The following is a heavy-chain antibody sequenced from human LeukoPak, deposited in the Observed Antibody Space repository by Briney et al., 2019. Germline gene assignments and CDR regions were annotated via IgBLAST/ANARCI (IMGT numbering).Heavy chain of an antibody. CDR3: ATPFRGGYDFDY. J-gene: IGHJ4*02. Sequence: ASVKVSCKVSGYTLTELSMHWVRQAPGKGLEWMGGFDPEDGETIYAQKFQGRVTMTEDTSTDTAYMELSSLRSEDTAVYYCATPFRGGYDFDYWGQGTLVTVSS. CDR1: GYTLTELS. V-gene: IGHV1-24*01. D-gene: IGHD5-12*01. CDR2: FDPEDGET.